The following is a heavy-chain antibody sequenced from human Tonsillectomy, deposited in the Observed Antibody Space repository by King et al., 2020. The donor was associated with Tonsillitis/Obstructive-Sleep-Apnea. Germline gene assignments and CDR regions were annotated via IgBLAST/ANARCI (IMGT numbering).Heavy chain of an antibody. V-gene: IGHV1-2*02. Sequence: QLVQSGAEVKKPGASVKVSCKASGYTFTGYYMHWVRQAPGQGLEWMGWINPNSGGTNYAQKFQGRVTMTRDTSISTAYMDLSRLRSDGTAVYYCAGAPGSSWPEFDYWGEGTLVTVSS. CDR3: AGAPGSSWPEFDY. J-gene: IGHJ4*02. CDR1: GYTFTGYY. CDR2: INPNSGGT. D-gene: IGHD6-13*01.